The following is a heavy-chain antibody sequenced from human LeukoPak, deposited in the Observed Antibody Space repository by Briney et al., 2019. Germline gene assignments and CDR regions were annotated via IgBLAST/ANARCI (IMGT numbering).Heavy chain of an antibody. Sequence: SETLSLTCTVSGGSINGYYWTWIRLPPGKELEWIGYMYYSGGTNYNPSLKSRVTMSVDTPKNQFSLKLSSVTAADTAVYYCARRATSGSPYYLDYWGQGTLVTVSS. D-gene: IGHD3-10*01. CDR2: MYYSGGT. J-gene: IGHJ4*02. CDR1: GGSINGYY. V-gene: IGHV4-59*01. CDR3: ARRATSGSPYYLDY.